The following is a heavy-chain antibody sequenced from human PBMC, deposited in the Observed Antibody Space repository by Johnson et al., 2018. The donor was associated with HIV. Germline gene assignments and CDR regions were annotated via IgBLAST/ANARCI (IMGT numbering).Heavy chain of an antibody. CDR1: GFTFSSYA. D-gene: IGHD2-15*01. Sequence: QVQLVESGGGVVQPGRSLRLSCAASGFTFSSYAMHWVRQAPGKGLEWVAVISYDGSNKYYAASVTGRFTISRDNSKNTLYLQMNSLRAEDTAVYYCARDPDVTPGAFDIWGQGTMVTVSS. V-gene: IGHV3-30*04. CDR2: ISYDGSNK. CDR3: ARDPDVTPGAFDI. J-gene: IGHJ3*02.